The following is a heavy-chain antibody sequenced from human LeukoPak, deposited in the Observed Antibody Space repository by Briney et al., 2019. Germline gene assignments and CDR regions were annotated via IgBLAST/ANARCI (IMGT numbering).Heavy chain of an antibody. Sequence: GGSLRLSCAASGFTVSSNSMSWVRQAPGKGLEWVSVISSGDNTYFADSVKGRFIISRDNSKNTLYLQMNSLRAEDTAVYYCARVRYNWNQRGWFGPWGQGTLVTVSS. D-gene: IGHD1-20*01. V-gene: IGHV3-66*01. CDR2: ISSGDNT. CDR1: GFTVSSNS. CDR3: ARVRYNWNQRGWFGP. J-gene: IGHJ5*02.